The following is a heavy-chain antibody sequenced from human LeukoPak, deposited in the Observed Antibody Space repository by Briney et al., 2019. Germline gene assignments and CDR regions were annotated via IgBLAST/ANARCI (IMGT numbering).Heavy chain of an antibody. CDR3: ARADTYCSSTSCYNGNDY. CDR1: GGTFSSYA. D-gene: IGHD2-2*02. J-gene: IGHJ4*02. V-gene: IGHV1-69*05. Sequence: ASVKVSCKASGGTFSSYAISWVRQAPGQGLEWMGGIIPIFGTANYAQKFQGRVTITTDESTSTAYMELSSLRSEDTAVCYCARADTYCSSTSCYNGNDYWGQGTLVTVSS. CDR2: IIPIFGTA.